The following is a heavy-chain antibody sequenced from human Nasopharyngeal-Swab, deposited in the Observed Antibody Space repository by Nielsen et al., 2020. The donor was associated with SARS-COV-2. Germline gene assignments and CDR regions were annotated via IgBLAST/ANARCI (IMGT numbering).Heavy chain of an antibody. J-gene: IGHJ4*02. CDR2: MNPNSGNT. CDR3: ARDWLFYYDSSRRLDY. CDR1: GYTFTSYD. Sequence: ASVKVSCKASGYTFTSYDINWVRQATGQGLEWMGWMNPNSGNTGYAQKFQGRVTMTRNTSISTAYMELSSLRSEDTAVYYCARDWLFYYDSSRRLDYWGQGTLVTVSS. V-gene: IGHV1-8*01. D-gene: IGHD3-22*01.